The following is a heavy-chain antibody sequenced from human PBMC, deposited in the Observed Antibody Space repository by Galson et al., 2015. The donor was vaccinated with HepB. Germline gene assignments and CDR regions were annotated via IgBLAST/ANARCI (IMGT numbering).Heavy chain of an antibody. Sequence: LRLSCAASGFSFSSYWMHWVRQAPGKGLVWVSAMNADGGSVYYADSVKGRFTISRDNSKNTLFLQMNSLRAEDTAVYYCSKPTIAAAGSKSGLDVWGQGTAVTVSS. CDR2: MNADGGSV. V-gene: IGHV3-23*01. CDR3: SKPTIAAAGSKSGLDV. D-gene: IGHD6-25*01. J-gene: IGHJ6*02. CDR1: GFSFSSYW.